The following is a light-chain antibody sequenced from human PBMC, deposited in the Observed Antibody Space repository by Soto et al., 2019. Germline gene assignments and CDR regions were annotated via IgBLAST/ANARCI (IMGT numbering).Light chain of an antibody. CDR2: EVS. CDR1: SSDVGAYNY. Sequence: QSALTQPPSASGSPWQSVTISCTGTSSDVGAYNYVSWYQQHPGKAPKLMIYEVSKRPSGVPDRFSGSKSGNTASLTVSGLQAEDEADYYCSSYAGSNNLVFGTGTKVIVL. J-gene: IGLJ1*01. CDR3: SSYAGSNNLV. V-gene: IGLV2-8*01.